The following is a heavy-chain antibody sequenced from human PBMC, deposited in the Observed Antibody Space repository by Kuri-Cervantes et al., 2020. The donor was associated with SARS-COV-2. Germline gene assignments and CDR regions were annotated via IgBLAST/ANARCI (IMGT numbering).Heavy chain of an antibody. CDR3: ARDLSYTAPGYYGMDV. V-gene: IGHV3-48*01. CDR1: GFTFSSYS. J-gene: IGHJ6*02. Sequence: HTCAASGFTFSSYSMNWVRQAPGKGLEWVSYISGSISPIYDADSVRGRFTSPRDNAKNSLYLQMKSLRAEDTAVYDCARDLSYTAPGYYGMDVWGQGTTVTVSS. CDR2: ISGSISPI. D-gene: IGHD3-16*01.